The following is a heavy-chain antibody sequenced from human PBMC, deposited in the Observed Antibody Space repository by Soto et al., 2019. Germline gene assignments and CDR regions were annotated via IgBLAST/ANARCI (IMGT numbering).Heavy chain of an antibody. V-gene: IGHV1-3*01. CDR2: INAGNGNT. CDR3: ARESLVYAIPFDY. Sequence: ASVKVSCKASGYTFTSCAMHWVRQAPGQRLEWMGWINAGNGNTKYSQKFQGRVTITRDTSASTAYMELSSLRSEDTAVYYCARESLVYAIPFDYWGQGTLVTVSS. D-gene: IGHD2-8*01. CDR1: GYTFTSCA. J-gene: IGHJ4*02.